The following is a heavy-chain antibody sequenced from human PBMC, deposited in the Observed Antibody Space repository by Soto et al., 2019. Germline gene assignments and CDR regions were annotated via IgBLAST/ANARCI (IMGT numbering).Heavy chain of an antibody. Sequence: GGSLRLSCAASGFTFSNAWMNWVRQAPGKGLEWVGRIKSKTDGGTTDYAAPVKGRFTISRDDSKNTLYLQMNSLKTEDTAVYYCTTAKGPYRAGLYGMDVWGQGTTVTVSS. CDR1: GFTFSNAW. V-gene: IGHV3-15*07. CDR3: TTAKGPYRAGLYGMDV. CDR2: IKSKTDGGTT. J-gene: IGHJ6*02. D-gene: IGHD1-26*01.